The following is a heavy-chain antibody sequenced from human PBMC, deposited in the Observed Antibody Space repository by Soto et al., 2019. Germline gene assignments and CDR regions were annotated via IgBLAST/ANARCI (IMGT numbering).Heavy chain of an antibody. CDR1: GITSTSYA. V-gene: IGHV3-23*01. Sequence: GSLRLSCAASGITSTSYAMTWVRQAPGKGLEWISSISGSGGTTYYTDSVKGRFTISRDSSKNTMYLQMNSLRAEDTAVYYCAKDIRSLNDCWGQGTLVTVSS. D-gene: IGHD2-15*01. CDR3: AKDIRSLNDC. CDR2: ISGSGGTT. J-gene: IGHJ4*02.